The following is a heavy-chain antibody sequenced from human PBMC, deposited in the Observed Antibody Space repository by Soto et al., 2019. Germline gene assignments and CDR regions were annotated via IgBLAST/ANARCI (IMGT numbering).Heavy chain of an antibody. CDR3: ARDSHDSDSSYWYFDF. CDR1: GYTFRTYG. CDR2: ISSYNDKT. Sequence: QVQLVQSGAEVKKPGASVKVSCKTSGYTFRTYGISWVRQAPGQGLEWMGWISSYNDKTKYSQKIEGRATMTTDTITSTAYLELRSLSAHDTAVYYCARDSHDSDSSYWYFDFWGRGTLVTVSS. J-gene: IGHJ2*01. V-gene: IGHV1-18*01. D-gene: IGHD3-22*01.